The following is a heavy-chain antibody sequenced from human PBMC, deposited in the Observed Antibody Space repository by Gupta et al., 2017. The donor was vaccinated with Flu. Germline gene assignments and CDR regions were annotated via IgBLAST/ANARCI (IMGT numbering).Heavy chain of an antibody. J-gene: IGHJ4*02. CDR2: IYYSGST. CDR3: AETSAIGYYFDY. Sequence: WIRQPPGKGLEWIGSIYYSGSTYYNPSLKSRVTISVDTSKNQFSLKLSSVTAADTAVYYCAETSAIGYYFDYWGQGTLVTVSS. D-gene: IGHD2-2*01. V-gene: IGHV4-39*01.